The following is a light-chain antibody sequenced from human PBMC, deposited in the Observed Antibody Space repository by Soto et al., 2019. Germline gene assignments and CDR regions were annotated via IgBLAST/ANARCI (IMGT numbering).Light chain of an antibody. Sequence: ESVLTQSAGTLSLSPGERATLSCRASQSVSSSYLAWYQQKPGQAPRLLIYGASSRATGIPDRFSGSGSGTDFTLTISRLEPEDFAVYYCQQYGSSFGGGTKVDIK. V-gene: IGKV3-20*01. J-gene: IGKJ4*01. CDR3: QQYGSS. CDR1: QSVSSSY. CDR2: GAS.